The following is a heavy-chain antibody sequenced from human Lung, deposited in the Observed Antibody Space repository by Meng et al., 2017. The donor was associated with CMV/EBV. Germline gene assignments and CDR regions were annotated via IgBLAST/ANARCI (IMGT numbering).Heavy chain of an antibody. CDR2: IIPMIDKA. Sequence: SVKVSCKASGGTFSKYAFSWVRQAPGQGLEWMGGIIPMIDKAHYAQKFQGVVTITADKSTSTAYMELSSLKSDDTAVYYCASALVRTVTTYYYYLYGPDVWGQGTTVTVSS. CDR3: ASALVRTVTTYYYYLYGPDV. D-gene: IGHD3-10*01. J-gene: IGHJ6*02. CDR1: GGTFSKYA. V-gene: IGHV1-69*10.